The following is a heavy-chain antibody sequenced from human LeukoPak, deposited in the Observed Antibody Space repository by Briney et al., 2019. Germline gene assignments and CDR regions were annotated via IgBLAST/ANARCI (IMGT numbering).Heavy chain of an antibody. J-gene: IGHJ4*02. V-gene: IGHV3-30*02. CDR2: IRYDGSYK. CDR3: AKDRDITIFGVVTQYYFDY. CDR1: GFNFSTHG. D-gene: IGHD3-3*01. Sequence: GGSLRLSCAASGFNFSTHGMHWVRQAPGKGLEWVAFIRYDGSYKYYADSVKGRFTISRDNSKNTLYLQMNSLRAEDTAVYYCAKDRDITIFGVVTQYYFDYWGQGTLVTVSS.